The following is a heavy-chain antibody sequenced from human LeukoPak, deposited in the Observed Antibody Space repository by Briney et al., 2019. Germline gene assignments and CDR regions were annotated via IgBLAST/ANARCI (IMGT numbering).Heavy chain of an antibody. D-gene: IGHD3-10*01. Sequence: GASVKVSCKTSESIFTGSFIHWVRQAPGQGLEWMGWMKPDNGGTHYAQKFKDRVTLTRDTSVSTGNMELTRLRSDDTAVYYCVLTTFYYDSGTMMYNWYEPWGQGTLVTVSS. CDR3: VLTTFYYDSGTMMYNWYEP. CDR1: ESIFTGSF. J-gene: IGHJ5*02. V-gene: IGHV1-2*02. CDR2: MKPDNGGT.